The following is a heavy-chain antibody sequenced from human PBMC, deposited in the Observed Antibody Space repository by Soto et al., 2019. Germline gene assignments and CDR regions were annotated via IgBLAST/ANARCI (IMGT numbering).Heavy chain of an antibody. J-gene: IGHJ2*01. Sequence: VASVKVSCKASGYTFTSYGISWVRQAPGQGLEWMGWINAGNGNTKYSQKFQGRVTITRDTSASTAYMELSSLRSEDTAVYYCARGGSLYWYFDLWGRGTLVTVSS. CDR1: GYTFTSYG. V-gene: IGHV1-3*01. CDR2: INAGNGNT. CDR3: ARGGSLYWYFDL. D-gene: IGHD1-26*01.